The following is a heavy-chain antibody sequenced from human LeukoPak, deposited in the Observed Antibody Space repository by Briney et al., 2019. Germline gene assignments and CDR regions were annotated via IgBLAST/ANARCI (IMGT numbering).Heavy chain of an antibody. CDR3: ARDSGYEIVDP. Sequence: PGGSLRLSCVASGFSFSSSWMHWVRQAPGKGLVWVSRIKSDGSSTSYADSVKGRFTISRDNAKNTVYLQMNSLRAEDTAVYYCARDSGYEIVDPWGQGTLVTVSS. J-gene: IGHJ5*02. CDR1: GFSFSSSW. V-gene: IGHV3-74*01. D-gene: IGHD5-12*01. CDR2: IKSDGSST.